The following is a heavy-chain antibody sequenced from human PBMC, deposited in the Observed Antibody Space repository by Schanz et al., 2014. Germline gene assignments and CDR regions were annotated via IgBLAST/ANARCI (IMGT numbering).Heavy chain of an antibody. V-gene: IGHV3-23*01. CDR1: GFTFRGYA. Sequence: EVQLLESGGGLVQPGGSLRLSCAASGFTFRGYAMSWVRQAPGRGLEWVSIISGSGGNTYYADAVRGRFTISRDNLKGALYLQMSSLRAEDTAVYYCAKSLESCPGGRCSRGYFDYWGQGTLVTVSS. CDR3: AKSLESCPGGRCSRGYFDY. D-gene: IGHD2-8*02. J-gene: IGHJ4*02. CDR2: ISGSGGNT.